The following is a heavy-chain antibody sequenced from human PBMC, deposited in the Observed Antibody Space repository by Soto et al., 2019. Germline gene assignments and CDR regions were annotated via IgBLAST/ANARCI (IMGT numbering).Heavy chain of an antibody. V-gene: IGHV6-1*01. J-gene: IGHJ6*02. CDR1: GDSVSSNSAA. D-gene: IGHD6-19*01. CDR3: ARDGYSSGWYFYYGMDV. Sequence: PSQTLSLTCVISGDSVSSNSAAWNWIRQSPSRGLEWLGRTYYRSKWYNDYAVSVKSRITINPDTSKNQFSLQLNSVTPEDTAVYYCARDGYSSGWYFYYGMDVWGQAPTVTVSS. CDR2: TYYRSKWYN.